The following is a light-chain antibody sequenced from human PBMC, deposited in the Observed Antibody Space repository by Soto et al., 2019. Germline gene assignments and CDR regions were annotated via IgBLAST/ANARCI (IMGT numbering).Light chain of an antibody. CDR1: SSDVGGYNY. CDR2: DVS. V-gene: IGLV2-14*01. J-gene: IGLJ2*01. CDR3: SSYTSSSTLDVV. Sequence: QSALTQPASVSGSPGQSITISCPGTSSDVGGYNYVSWYQQHPGKAPKLMIYDVSNRPTGVSNRFSASKSATTASLTVSGLQAEDEADYCCSSYTSSSTLDVVFGGGPKLTFL.